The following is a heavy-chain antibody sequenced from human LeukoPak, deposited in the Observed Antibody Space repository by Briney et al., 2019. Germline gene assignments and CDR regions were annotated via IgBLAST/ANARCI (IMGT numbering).Heavy chain of an antibody. CDR3: ARDPDRSGWSTFEY. CDR1: GFIFSSYS. Sequence: PGGSLRLSCAASGFIFSSYSMNWVRQAPGKGLEWVSSISSTSNYIFYADSVKGRFAISRDNAKNTLYLQMNSLRAEDTAVYFCARDPDRSGWSTFEYWGQGTLVTVSS. CDR2: ISSTSNYI. J-gene: IGHJ4*02. V-gene: IGHV3-21*01. D-gene: IGHD6-19*01.